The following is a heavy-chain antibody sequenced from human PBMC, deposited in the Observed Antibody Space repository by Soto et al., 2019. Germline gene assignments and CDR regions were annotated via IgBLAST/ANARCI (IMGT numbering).Heavy chain of an antibody. D-gene: IGHD6-19*01. V-gene: IGHV1-69*13. CDR2: IIPIFGTA. CDR3: ARGLSHSSGWLIWFDP. J-gene: IGHJ5*02. CDR1: GGTFSSYA. Sequence: SVKVSCKASGGTFSSYAISWVRQAPGQGLEWMGGIIPIFGTANYAQKFQGRVTITADESTSTAYMELSSLRSEDTAVYYCARGLSHSSGWLIWFDPWGQGTLVTVSS.